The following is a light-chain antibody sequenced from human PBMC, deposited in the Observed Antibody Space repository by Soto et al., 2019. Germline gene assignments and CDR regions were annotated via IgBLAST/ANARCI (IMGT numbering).Light chain of an antibody. V-gene: IGKV1-5*03. J-gene: IGKJ4*01. CDR3: QQYKSFSLT. Sequence: DIQMTQSPSTLSAPVGDRVTITCRASQSISSWLAWYQQKPGKAPKLLIYKASSLESGVPSRFSGSGSGTEFTLTISSLQPDDFAIYYCQQYKSFSLTFGGGTKVEIK. CDR1: QSISSW. CDR2: KAS.